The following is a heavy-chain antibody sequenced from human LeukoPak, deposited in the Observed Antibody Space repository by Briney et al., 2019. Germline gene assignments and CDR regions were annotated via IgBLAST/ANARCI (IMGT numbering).Heavy chain of an antibody. Sequence: PGGSLRLSCAASGFTFSSNSMNWVRQAPGQGLEWVSSISSSSSYIYYEDSVKGRFTISRDNAKHSLYLQMNSLRAEDTAVYYCAPDIVVVPAATLHTVTTVGTNWFDPWGQGTLVTVSS. D-gene: IGHD2-2*01. CDR2: ISSSSSYI. CDR3: APDIVVVPAATLHTVTTVGTNWFDP. V-gene: IGHV3-21*01. CDR1: GFTFSSNS. J-gene: IGHJ5*02.